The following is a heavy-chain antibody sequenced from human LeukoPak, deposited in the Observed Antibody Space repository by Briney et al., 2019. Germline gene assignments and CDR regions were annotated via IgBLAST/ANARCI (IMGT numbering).Heavy chain of an antibody. J-gene: IGHJ5*02. CDR2: INPNSGGT. V-gene: IGHV1-2*02. CDR1: GYTFTGYY. CDR3: ARDGLIAAAGTNWFDP. D-gene: IGHD6-13*01. Sequence: ASVKVSCKASGYTFTGYYMHWVRQAPGQGLEWMGWINPNSGGTNYARKFQGRVTMTRDTSISTAYMELSRLRSDDTAVYYCARDGLIAAAGTNWFDPWGQGTLVTVSS.